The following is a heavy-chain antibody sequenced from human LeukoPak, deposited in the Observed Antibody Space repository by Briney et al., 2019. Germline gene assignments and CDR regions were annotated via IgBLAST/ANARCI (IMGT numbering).Heavy chain of an antibody. Sequence: GGSLRLSCAASGFTFSSYSMNWVRQAPGKGLEWVSSISSSSSYIYYADSVKGRFTISRDNAKNSLYLQMNSLRAEDTAVYYCARVGYGSTFYFGYWGQGTLVTVSS. J-gene: IGHJ4*02. CDR2: ISSSSSYI. CDR1: GFTFSSYS. CDR3: ARVGYGSTFYFGY. D-gene: IGHD3-10*01. V-gene: IGHV3-21*01.